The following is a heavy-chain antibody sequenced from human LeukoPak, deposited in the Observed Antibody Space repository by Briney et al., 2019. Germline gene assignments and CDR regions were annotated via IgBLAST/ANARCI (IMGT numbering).Heavy chain of an antibody. CDR3: ATGRFLEWPLDY. Sequence: SETLSLTCTVSVGSISSYYWIWIRQSPGKGLEWIGYIYYSGSTNYNPSLKSRVTISVDTSKNQSSLKLSSVTAADTAVYYCATGRFLEWPLDYWGQGTLVTVSS. CDR2: IYYSGST. J-gene: IGHJ4*02. D-gene: IGHD3-3*01. CDR1: VGSISSYY. V-gene: IGHV4-59*08.